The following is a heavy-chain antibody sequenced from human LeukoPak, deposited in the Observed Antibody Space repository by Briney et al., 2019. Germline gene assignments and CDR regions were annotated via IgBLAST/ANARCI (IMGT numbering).Heavy chain of an antibody. J-gene: IGHJ4*02. CDR1: GFTFSSYA. Sequence: GGSLRLSCAASGFTFSSYAMSWVRQAPGKGLEWVSAISGSGGSTYYADSVKGRFTISRDNSKNTLCLQMNSLRAEGTAVYYCAKVFDWLSPGFDYWGQGTLVTVSS. D-gene: IGHD3-9*01. CDR2: ISGSGGST. V-gene: IGHV3-23*01. CDR3: AKVFDWLSPGFDY.